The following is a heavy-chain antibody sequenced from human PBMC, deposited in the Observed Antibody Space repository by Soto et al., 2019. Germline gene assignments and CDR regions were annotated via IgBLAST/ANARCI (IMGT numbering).Heavy chain of an antibody. CDR1: GYTFTSYD. CDR3: ARRETTSWFNL. D-gene: IGHD4-17*01. J-gene: IGHJ5*01. V-gene: IGHV1-8*01. Sequence: GAPVKVCCKSPGYTFTSYDLNWARQDTGQGPAWMRWMNPNSGHTGYAQKFQGRGTMTRNTSIGTAYMELISLRSEDTAVYYCARRETTSWFNLWGQGTLVTVSS. CDR2: MNPNSGHT.